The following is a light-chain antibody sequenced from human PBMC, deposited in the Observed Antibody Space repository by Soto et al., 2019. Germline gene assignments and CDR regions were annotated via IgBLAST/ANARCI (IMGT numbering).Light chain of an antibody. CDR1: SSDVGGYKS. Sequence: QSVLTQPASVNGSPGGSITISCTGTSSDVGGYKSASWYQQHPGKAPKLLIYNVSNRPSGISDRFSGSWSGDTASLTISGLQAEDEADYYCSSYTSTSTYVFGTGTKVTVL. CDR3: SSYTSTSTYV. V-gene: IGLV2-14*03. CDR2: NVS. J-gene: IGLJ1*01.